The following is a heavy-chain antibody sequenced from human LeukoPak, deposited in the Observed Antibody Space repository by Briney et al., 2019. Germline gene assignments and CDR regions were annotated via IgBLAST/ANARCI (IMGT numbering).Heavy chain of an antibody. Sequence: SETLSLACAVYGGSFSGYYWSWIRQPPGKGLEWIGEINHSGSANYNPSLKSRVTISVDTSKNQFSLKLSSVTAADTAVYYCARDWGSGVGAFDIWGQGTMVTVSS. V-gene: IGHV4-34*01. D-gene: IGHD7-27*01. CDR1: GGSFSGYY. J-gene: IGHJ3*02. CDR3: ARDWGSGVGAFDI. CDR2: INHSGSA.